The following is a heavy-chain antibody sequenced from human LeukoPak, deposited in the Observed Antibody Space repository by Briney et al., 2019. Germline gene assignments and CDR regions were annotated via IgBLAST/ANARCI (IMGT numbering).Heavy chain of an antibody. J-gene: IGHJ4*02. CDR3: ARSITMVRGVIRDY. V-gene: IGHV4-30-4*08. Sequence: SQTLSLTCTVSGGSISSGDYYWRWIRQPPGKGLEWIAYIYYSGSTYYNPSLKSRVTISVDTSKNQFSLKLSSVTAVDTAVYYCARSITMVRGVIRDYWGQGTLVTVSS. CDR1: GGSISSGDYY. CDR2: IYYSGST. D-gene: IGHD3-10*01.